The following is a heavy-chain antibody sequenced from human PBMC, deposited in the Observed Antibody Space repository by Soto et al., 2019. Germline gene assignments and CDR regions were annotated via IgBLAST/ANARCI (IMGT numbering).Heavy chain of an antibody. CDR2: IKYSGNT. D-gene: IGHD1-26*01. J-gene: IGHJ4*02. V-gene: IGHV4-39*01. CDR3: ARHGITGSCYDASDY. Sequence: QLQLQESGPGLVKPSETLSLTCTVSGGSISSSSHYWGWVRQPPGKGLEWIASIKYSGNTYYNPSLKSRVTISVDTSENQLSLKLSSVTAADTAVYHCARHGITGSCYDASDYWGQGTLVTVTS. CDR1: GGSISSSSHY.